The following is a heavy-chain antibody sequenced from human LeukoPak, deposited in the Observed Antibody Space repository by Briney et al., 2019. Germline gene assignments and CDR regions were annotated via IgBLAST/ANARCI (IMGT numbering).Heavy chain of an antibody. CDR1: GFTLSSYW. CDR3: ARNREDYGGLFDY. D-gene: IGHD4-23*01. Sequence: GGSLRLSCAASGFTLSSYWMSWVRQAPGKGLEWVANIKQDGSEKYYVDSVKGRFTISRDNAKNALYLQMNSLRAEDTAVYYCARNREDYGGLFDYWGQGTLVTVSS. V-gene: IGHV3-7*03. CDR2: IKQDGSEK. J-gene: IGHJ4*01.